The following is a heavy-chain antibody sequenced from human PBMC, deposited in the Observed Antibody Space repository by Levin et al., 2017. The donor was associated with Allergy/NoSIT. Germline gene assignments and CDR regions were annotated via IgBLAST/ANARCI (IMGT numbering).Heavy chain of an antibody. Sequence: PGESLKISCKASGYTFTGYYMHWVRQAPGQGLEWMGRINPNSGGTNYAQKFQGRVTMTRDTSISTAYMELSRLRSDDTAVYYCARSALVGLHQLSDWFDPWGQGTLVTVSS. D-gene: IGHD4-11*01. V-gene: IGHV1-2*06. J-gene: IGHJ5*02. CDR2: INPNSGGT. CDR3: ARSALVGLHQLSDWFDP. CDR1: GYTFTGYY.